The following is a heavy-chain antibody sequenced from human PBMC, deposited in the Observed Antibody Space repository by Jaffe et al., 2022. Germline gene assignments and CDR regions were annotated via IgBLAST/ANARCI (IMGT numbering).Heavy chain of an antibody. J-gene: IGHJ4*02. D-gene: IGHD2-15*01. CDR3: ARVARYCSGGSCYSNFDY. Sequence: QVQLVQSGAEVKKPGSSVKVSCKASGGTFSSYAISWVRQAPGQGLEWMGGIIPIFGTANYAQKFQGRVTITADESTSTAYMELSSLRSEDTAVYYCARVARYCSGGSCYSNFDYWGQGTLVTVSS. V-gene: IGHV1-69*01. CDR2: IIPIFGTA. CDR1: GGTFSSYA.